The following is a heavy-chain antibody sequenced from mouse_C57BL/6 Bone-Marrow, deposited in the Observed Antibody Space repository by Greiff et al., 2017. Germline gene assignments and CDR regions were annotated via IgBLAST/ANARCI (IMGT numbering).Heavy chain of an antibody. CDR2: IYPENGDT. V-gene: IGHV14-4*01. D-gene: IGHD1-1*01. J-gene: IGHJ4*01. CDR1: GFNIKDDY. CDR3: TFTVFYYAMDD. Sequence: EVKLVESGAELVRPGASVKLSCTASGFNIKDDYMHWVKQRPEQGLEWIGWIYPENGDTEYASKFQGKATITADTSSNTAYLQLSSLTSEDTAVYYCTFTVFYYAMDDWGQGTSVTVSS.